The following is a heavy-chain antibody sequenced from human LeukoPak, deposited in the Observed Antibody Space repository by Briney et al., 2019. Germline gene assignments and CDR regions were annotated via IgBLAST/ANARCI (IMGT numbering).Heavy chain of an antibody. CDR2: IIPILGIA. V-gene: IGHV1-69*04. Sequence: SVKVSCKASGGTFSSYAISWVRQAPGQGLEWMGRIIPILGIANYAQKFQGRVTITADKSTSTAYMELRSLRSEDTAVYYCARGGSSPNNWFDPWGQGTLVTVSS. D-gene: IGHD6-13*01. CDR3: ARGGSSPNNWFDP. J-gene: IGHJ5*02. CDR1: GGTFSSYA.